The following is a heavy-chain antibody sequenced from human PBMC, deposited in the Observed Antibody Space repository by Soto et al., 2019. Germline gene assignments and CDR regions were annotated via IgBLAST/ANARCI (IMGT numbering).Heavy chain of an antibody. D-gene: IGHD2-15*01. CDR1: GGSFSGYY. V-gene: IGHV4-34*01. J-gene: IGHJ6*03. CDR2: INHSGST. Sequence: SETLSLTCAVYGGSFSGYYWSWIRQPPGKGLEWIGEINHSGSTNYNPSLKSRVTISVDTSKNQFSLKLSSVTAADTAVYYCARVRVCGGSCYSGYYYYMDVCGKGTTVTVSS. CDR3: ARVRVCGGSCYSGYYYYMDV.